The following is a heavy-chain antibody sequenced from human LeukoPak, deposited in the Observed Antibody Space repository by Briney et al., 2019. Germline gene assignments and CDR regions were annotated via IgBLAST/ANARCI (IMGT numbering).Heavy chain of an antibody. CDR3: ARPVYSNYGYFQH. Sequence: ASVKVSCKASGYTFTGYYMHWVRQAPGQGLEWMGWINPNSGGTNYAQKFQGRVTMTRDTSISTAYMELSRLRSDDTAVYYCARPVYSNYGYFQHWGQGTLVTVSS. V-gene: IGHV1-2*02. CDR1: GYTFTGYY. J-gene: IGHJ1*01. CDR2: INPNSGGT. D-gene: IGHD4-11*01.